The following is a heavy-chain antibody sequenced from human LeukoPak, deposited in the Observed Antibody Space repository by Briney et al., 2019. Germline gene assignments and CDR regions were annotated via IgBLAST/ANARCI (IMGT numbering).Heavy chain of an antibody. D-gene: IGHD3-3*01. J-gene: IGHJ4*02. Sequence: ASVKVSCKASGYTFTSYAMHWVRQAPGQRLEWMGWINPNSGGTNYAQKFQGRVTMTRDTSISTAYMELSRLRSDDTAVYYGARGGGGDYDFWSGYGWDYFDYWGQGTLVTVSS. CDR2: INPNSGGT. V-gene: IGHV1-2*02. CDR1: GYTFTSYA. CDR3: ARGGGGDYDFWSGYGWDYFDY.